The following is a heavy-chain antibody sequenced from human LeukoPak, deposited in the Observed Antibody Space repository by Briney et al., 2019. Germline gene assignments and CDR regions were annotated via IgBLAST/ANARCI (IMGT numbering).Heavy chain of an antibody. D-gene: IGHD6-6*01. V-gene: IGHV1-69*04. J-gene: IGHJ4*02. CDR1: GGTFSSYA. Sequence: GASVKVSCKASGGTFSSYAISWVRQAPGQGLEWMGRIIPILGIANYAQKFQGRVTITADKSTSTAYMELRSLRSDDTAVYYCAREDSSSAGFDYWGQGTLVTVSS. CDR2: IIPILGIA. CDR3: AREDSSSAGFDY.